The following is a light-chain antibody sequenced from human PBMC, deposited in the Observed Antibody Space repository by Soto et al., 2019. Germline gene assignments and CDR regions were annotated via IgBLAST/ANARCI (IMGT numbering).Light chain of an antibody. CDR2: YDS. Sequence: SYELTQPPSVSVAPGKTARITCGGNNIGSKSVHWYQQKPGQAPVLVIYYDSDRPSGIHERFSGSNSGNTATLTISRVEAGDEADYYCQVWDSSSDHHVVFGGGTKLTVL. V-gene: IGLV3-21*04. CDR3: QVWDSSSDHHVV. J-gene: IGLJ2*01. CDR1: NIGSKS.